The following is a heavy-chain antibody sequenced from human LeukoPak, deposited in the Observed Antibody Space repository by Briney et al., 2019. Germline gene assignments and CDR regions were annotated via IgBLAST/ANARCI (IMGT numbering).Heavy chain of an antibody. Sequence: PGRSLRLSCAASGFIFDDYAMHWVRQAPGKGLEWVSGISWNSGSIGYADSVKGRFTISRDNAKNSLYLQMNSLRAEDTALYYCAKDGARRGDYVDYWGQGTLVTVSS. CDR3: AKDGARRGDYVDY. CDR1: GFIFDDYA. CDR2: ISWNSGSI. V-gene: IGHV3-9*01. J-gene: IGHJ4*02. D-gene: IGHD1-14*01.